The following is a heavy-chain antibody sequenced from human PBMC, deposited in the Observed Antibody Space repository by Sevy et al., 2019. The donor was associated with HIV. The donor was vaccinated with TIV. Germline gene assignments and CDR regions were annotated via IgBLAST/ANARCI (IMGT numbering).Heavy chain of an antibody. D-gene: IGHD1-26*01. CDR1: GFTFSSYS. CDR2: ISSSSSTI. Sequence: GGSLRLSCAASGFTFSSYSMNWVRQAPGKGLEWVSYISSSSSTIYYADSVKGRFTISRDNAKNSLYLQMNSLRDEDTAGYYCARGPPRGELHYYYGMDVWGQGTTVTVSS. V-gene: IGHV3-48*02. CDR3: ARGPPRGELHYYYGMDV. J-gene: IGHJ6*02.